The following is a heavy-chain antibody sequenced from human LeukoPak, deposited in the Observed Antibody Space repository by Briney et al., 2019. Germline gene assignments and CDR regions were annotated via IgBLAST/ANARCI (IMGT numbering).Heavy chain of an antibody. CDR3: AKEKGGVRGVDY. J-gene: IGHJ4*02. CDR2: ISGSGGST. Sequence: GGSLRLSCAASGFTFSSYAMSWVRQAPGKGLEWVSAISGSGGSTYYADSVKGRFTISRDNPKNTLYLQMNSLGAEDTAVYYCAKEKGGVRGVDYWGQGTLVTVSS. CDR1: GFTFSSYA. D-gene: IGHD3-10*01. V-gene: IGHV3-23*01.